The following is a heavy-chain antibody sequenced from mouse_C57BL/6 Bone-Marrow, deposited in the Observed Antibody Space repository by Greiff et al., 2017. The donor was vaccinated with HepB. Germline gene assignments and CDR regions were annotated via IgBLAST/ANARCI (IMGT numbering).Heavy chain of an antibody. Sequence: VNLVESGPGLVQPSQSLSITCTVSGFSLTSYGVHWVRQSPGKGLEWLGVIWSGGSTDYNAAFISRLSISKNNSKSQVLFKMNSLQADDTAIYYCARTAQVYAWFAYWGHGTLVTVSA. CDR2: IWSGGST. J-gene: IGHJ3*01. D-gene: IGHD3-2*02. CDR1: GFSLTSYG. CDR3: ARTAQVYAWFAY. V-gene: IGHV2-2*01.